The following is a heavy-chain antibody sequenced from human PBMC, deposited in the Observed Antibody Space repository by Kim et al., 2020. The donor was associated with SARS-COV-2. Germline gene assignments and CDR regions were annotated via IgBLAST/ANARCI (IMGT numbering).Heavy chain of an antibody. V-gene: IGHV3-33*01. D-gene: IGHD1-1*01. J-gene: IGHJ6*02. CDR2: IWYDGSNK. CDR1: GFTFSSYG. Sequence: GGSLRLSCAASGFTFSSYGMHWVRQAPGKGLEWVAVIWYDGSNKYYADSVKGRFTISRDNSKNTLYLQMNSLRAEDTAVYYCARDMGGYAYSGMDVWGQGTTVTVSS. CDR3: ARDMGGYAYSGMDV.